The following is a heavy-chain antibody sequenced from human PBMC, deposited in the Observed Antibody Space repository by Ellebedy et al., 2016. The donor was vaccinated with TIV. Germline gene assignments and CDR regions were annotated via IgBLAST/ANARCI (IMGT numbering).Heavy chain of an antibody. D-gene: IGHD2-21*02. CDR3: AKDNRVGVAYCGGDCYLPLDY. CDR1: GFTFSSYG. J-gene: IGHJ4*02. V-gene: IGHV3-30*18. CDR2: ISYDGSNK. Sequence: GGSLRLSXAASGFTFSSYGMHWVRQAPGKGLEWVAVISYDGSNKYYADSVKGRFTISRDNSKNTLYLQMNSLRAEDTAVYYCAKDNRVGVAYCGGDCYLPLDYWGQGTLVTVSS.